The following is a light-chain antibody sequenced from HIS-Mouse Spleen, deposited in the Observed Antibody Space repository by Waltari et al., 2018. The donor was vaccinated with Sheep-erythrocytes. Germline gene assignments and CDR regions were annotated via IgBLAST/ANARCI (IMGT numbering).Light chain of an antibody. V-gene: IGLV2-11*01. CDR3: CSYAGSYNHV. CDR1: SSDVGGYNY. J-gene: IGLJ1*01. Sequence: QSALTQPRSVSGSPGQSVTISCTGTSSDVGGYNYVSWYQQHPGKAPKLMIYDVSKRPSGVPDGFSGSKSGNTASLTISGLQAEDEADYYCCSYAGSYNHVFGTGTKVTVL. CDR2: DVS.